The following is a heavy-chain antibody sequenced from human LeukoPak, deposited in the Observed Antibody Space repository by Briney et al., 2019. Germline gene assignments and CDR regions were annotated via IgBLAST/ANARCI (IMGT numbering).Heavy chain of an antibody. CDR3: ARRYSSSWYRALDI. J-gene: IGHJ3*02. Sequence: NPSETLSLTCAVYGGSFSGYYWSWIRQPPGKGLEWIGEINHSGSTNYNPSLKSRVTISVDTSKNQFSLKLSSVTAADTAVYYCARRYSSSWYRALDIWGQGTMVTVSS. V-gene: IGHV4-34*01. D-gene: IGHD6-13*01. CDR2: INHSGST. CDR1: GGSFSGYY.